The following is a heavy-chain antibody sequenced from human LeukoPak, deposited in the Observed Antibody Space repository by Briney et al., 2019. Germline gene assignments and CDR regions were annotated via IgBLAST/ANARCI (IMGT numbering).Heavy chain of an antibody. J-gene: IGHJ4*02. CDR3: ATYLSSSSSLFDY. CDR2: FSPENGEA. CDR1: GYTLSGVS. D-gene: IGHD6-6*01. V-gene: IGHV1-24*01. Sequence: ASVKVSCKVSGYTLSGVSMHWVRQPPGQGLEWMGGFSPENGEAVYAQKFQGRVRMTEDTSTDTDTMDLSSLRSDDTAVCFCATYLSSSSSLFDYWGQGTLITVSS.